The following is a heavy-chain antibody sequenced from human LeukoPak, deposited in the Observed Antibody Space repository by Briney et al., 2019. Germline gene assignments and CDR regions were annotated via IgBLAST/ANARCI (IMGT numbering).Heavy chain of an antibody. V-gene: IGHV3-48*01. D-gene: IGHD5-12*01. CDR3: AREPEPRGFNWFDP. CDR2: ISSSSSTI. J-gene: IGHJ5*02. CDR1: GFTFSSYS. Sequence: PGGSLRLSCAASGFTFSSYSMNWVRQAPGKGLEWVSYISSSSSTIYYADSVKGRFTVSRDNAKNSLFLQMNSLRAEDTAVYYCAREPEPRGFNWFDPWGQGTLVTVSS.